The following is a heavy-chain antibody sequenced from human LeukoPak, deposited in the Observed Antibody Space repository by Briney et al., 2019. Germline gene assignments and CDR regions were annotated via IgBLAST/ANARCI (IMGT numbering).Heavy chain of an antibody. D-gene: IGHD1-7*01. J-gene: IGHJ4*02. CDR3: ARAPLALELRLFGFVDY. CDR1: GYTFINYG. Sequence: HRASVKVSCKASGYTFINYGISWVRQAPGQGLEWMGWISTYNGHTKYAQKLQGRVTMTTDTSTSTAYMELRSLRSDDTAVYCCARAPLALELRLFGFVDYWGQGTLVTVSS. CDR2: ISTYNGHT. V-gene: IGHV1-18*01.